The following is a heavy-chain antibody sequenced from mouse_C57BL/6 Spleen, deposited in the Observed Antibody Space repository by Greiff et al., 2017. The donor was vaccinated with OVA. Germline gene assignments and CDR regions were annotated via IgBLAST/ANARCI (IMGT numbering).Heavy chain of an antibody. CDR3: ARTPIYYYGSSAMDY. V-gene: IGHV2-2*01. D-gene: IGHD1-1*01. Sequence: QVQLKESGPGLVQPSQSLSITCTVSGFSLTSYGVHWVRQSPGKGLEWLGVIWSGGSTDYNAAFISRLSISKDNSKSQVFFKMNSLQADDTAIYYCARTPIYYYGSSAMDYWGQGTSVTVSS. CDR1: GFSLTSYG. CDR2: IWSGGST. J-gene: IGHJ4*01.